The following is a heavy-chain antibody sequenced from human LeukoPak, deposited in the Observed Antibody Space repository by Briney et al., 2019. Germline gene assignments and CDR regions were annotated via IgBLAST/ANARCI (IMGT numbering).Heavy chain of an antibody. CDR1: GFTFSSYG. V-gene: IGHV3-74*01. CDR2: VNPGGSST. CDR3: ARSNQADDY. Sequence: GGSLRLSCAGSGFTFSSYGAHGLRQAPGKGLVWVSRVNPGGSSTAYADSVKGRFSISRDNARNTLYLQMNSLRDEDTAVYYCARSNQADDYWGQGTLVTVSS. J-gene: IGHJ4*02. D-gene: IGHD4-11*01.